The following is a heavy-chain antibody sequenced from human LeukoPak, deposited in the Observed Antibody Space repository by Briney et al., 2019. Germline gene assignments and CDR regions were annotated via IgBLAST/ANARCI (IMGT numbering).Heavy chain of an antibody. Sequence: SETLSLTCIASGGSISRSVYYWGWIRQPPGKGLEWIGSISYSGNTNYNPSLKSRVTISVDTSKNQFSLRLNSVTAADTAVYYCARDGQGASDYWGQGILVTVS. J-gene: IGHJ4*02. CDR1: GGSISRSVYY. CDR3: ARDGQGASDY. CDR2: ISYSGNT. V-gene: IGHV4-39*07.